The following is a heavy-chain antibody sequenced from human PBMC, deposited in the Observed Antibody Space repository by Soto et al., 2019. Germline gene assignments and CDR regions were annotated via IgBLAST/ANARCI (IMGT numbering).Heavy chain of an antibody. CDR1: GFTFSSYA. V-gene: IGHV3-23*01. D-gene: IGHD3-10*01. CDR3: AKSQGSGSYSYPFDY. J-gene: IGHJ4*02. Sequence: GGSLRLSCAASGFTFSSYAMSWVRQAPGKGLEWVSAISGSGGSTYYADSVKGRFTISRDNSKNTLYLQMNSLRAEDTAVYYCAKSQGSGSYSYPFDYWGQGTLVTVSS. CDR2: ISGSGGST.